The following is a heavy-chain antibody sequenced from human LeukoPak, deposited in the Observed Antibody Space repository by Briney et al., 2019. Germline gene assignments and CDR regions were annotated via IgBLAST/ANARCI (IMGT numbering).Heavy chain of an antibody. CDR3: STGGGTNDY. V-gene: IGHV3-15*01. D-gene: IGHD2-15*01. CDR1: GFTFNDAR. CDR2: IRSRTTGGTT. Sequence: GGSLRLSCAASGFTFNDARVSWVRQAPGKGVEWVGRIRSRTTGGTTDYGAPVKGRFTISRDDSKNTLYLQMNSLKTEDTAVYYCSTGGGTNDYWGQGTLVTVSS. J-gene: IGHJ4*02.